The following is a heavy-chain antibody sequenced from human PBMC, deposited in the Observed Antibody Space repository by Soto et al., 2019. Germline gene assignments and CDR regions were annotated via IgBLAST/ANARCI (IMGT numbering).Heavy chain of an antibody. Sequence: EVQLVESGGGLVQPGGSLRLSCAASGFTFSSYSMNWVRQAPGKGLEWVSYISSSSSTIYYADSVKGRFTISRDNAKNSLYLQMNSLRAEDTAVYYCARVVLSFGEPSPLDIWGQGTMVTVSS. J-gene: IGHJ3*02. V-gene: IGHV3-48*01. CDR3: ARVVLSFGEPSPLDI. CDR1: GFTFSSYS. CDR2: ISSSSSTI. D-gene: IGHD3-10*01.